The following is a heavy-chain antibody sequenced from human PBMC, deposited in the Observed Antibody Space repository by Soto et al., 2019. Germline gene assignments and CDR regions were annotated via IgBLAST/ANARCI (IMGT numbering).Heavy chain of an antibody. CDR3: AREPIWFGELSEDGMDV. CDR2: IYYSGST. Sequence: SETLSLTCTVSGGSIRSGGYYWSWIRQHPGKGLEWIGYIYYSGSTYYNPSLKSRVTISVDTSKNQFSLKLSSVTAADTAVYYCAREPIWFGELSEDGMDVWGQGTTVTVSS. V-gene: IGHV4-31*03. J-gene: IGHJ6*02. CDR1: GGSIRSGGYY. D-gene: IGHD3-10*01.